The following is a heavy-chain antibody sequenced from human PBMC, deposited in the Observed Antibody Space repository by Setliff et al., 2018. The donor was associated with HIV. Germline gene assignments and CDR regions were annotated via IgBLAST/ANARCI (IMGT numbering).Heavy chain of an antibody. D-gene: IGHD2-2*02. CDR1: GGSISSTNW. J-gene: IGHJ4*02. Sequence: LSLTCAVSGGSISSTNWWSWVRQPPGKGLEWIGEIYHTGSTNYNPSLGSRVTISLATSKNQFSLSLRSLSAADTAVYYCARDKRYRFPFDSWGQGTLVTVSS. CDR2: IYHTGST. CDR3: ARDKRYRFPFDS. V-gene: IGHV4-4*02.